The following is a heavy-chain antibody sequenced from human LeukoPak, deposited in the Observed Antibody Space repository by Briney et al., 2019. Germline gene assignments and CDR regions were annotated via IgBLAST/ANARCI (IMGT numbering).Heavy chain of an antibody. CDR1: GGSISSYY. D-gene: IGHD4-17*01. V-gene: IGHV4-59*01. CDR3: AGSTVGNWFDP. CDR2: VHYSGST. Sequence: SETLSLTCTVSGGSISSYYWSWIRQPPGKGLDYIGYVHYSGSTNCNPSLRSRVTISVDTSRNQFSLNLTSATAADTAIYYCAGSTVGNWFDPWGQGTLVTVSS. J-gene: IGHJ5*02.